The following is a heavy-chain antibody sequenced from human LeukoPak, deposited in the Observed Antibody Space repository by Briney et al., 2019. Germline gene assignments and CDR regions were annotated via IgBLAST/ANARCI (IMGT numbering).Heavy chain of an antibody. Sequence: SETLSLTCTVSGVSINNYYWSWIRQPPGKGLEWIGSIYYSGSTYYNPSLKSRVTISVDTSKNQFSLKLSSVTAADTAVYYCARADIVVVTATFDYWGQGTLVTVSS. CDR2: IYYSGST. J-gene: IGHJ4*02. V-gene: IGHV4-39*07. D-gene: IGHD2-21*02. CDR3: ARADIVVVTATFDY. CDR1: GVSINNYY.